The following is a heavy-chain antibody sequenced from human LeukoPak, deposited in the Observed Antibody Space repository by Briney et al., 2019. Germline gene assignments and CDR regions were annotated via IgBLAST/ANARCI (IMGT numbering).Heavy chain of an antibody. CDR1: GGSFSGYY. CDR3: ARAPRDYRYYYGMDV. CDR2: INHSGST. V-gene: IGHV4-34*01. D-gene: IGHD4-11*01. Sequence: PSETLSLTCAVYGGSFSGYYWSWIRQPPGKGLEWIGEINHSGSTNYNPSLKSRVTISVDTSKNQFSLKLSSVTAADTAVYYCARAPRDYRYYYGMDVWGQGTTVTVSS. J-gene: IGHJ6*02.